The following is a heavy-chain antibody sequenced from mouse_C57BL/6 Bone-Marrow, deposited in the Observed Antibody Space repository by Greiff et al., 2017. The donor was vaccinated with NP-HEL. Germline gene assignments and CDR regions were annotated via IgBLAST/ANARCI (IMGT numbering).Heavy chain of an antibody. J-gene: IGHJ4*01. CDR2: IYPGDGDT. D-gene: IGHD1-1*01. CDR3: ASYYYGSSLAMDY. CDR1: GYAFSSSW. Sequence: VKLQESGPELVKPGASVKISCKASGYAFSSSWMNWVKQRPGKGLEWIGRIYPGDGDTNYNGKFKGKATLTADKSSSTAYMQLSSLTSEDSAVYFCASYYYGSSLAMDYWGQGTSVTVSS. V-gene: IGHV1-82*01.